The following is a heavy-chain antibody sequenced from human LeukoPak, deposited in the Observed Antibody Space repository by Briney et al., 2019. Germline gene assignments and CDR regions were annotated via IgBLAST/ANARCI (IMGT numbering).Heavy chain of an antibody. J-gene: IGHJ6*03. D-gene: IGHD3-3*01. Sequence: ASVKVSCKASGYIFTGYYMQWVRQAPGQGLEWMGWINPNSGGTNYAQKFQGRVTMTRDTSSSTAHMELSRLRSDDTAVYYCARGTRTTIFGVVQYYMDVWGKGTTVTVSS. V-gene: IGHV1-2*02. CDR1: GYIFTGYY. CDR3: ARGTRTTIFGVVQYYMDV. CDR2: INPNSGGT.